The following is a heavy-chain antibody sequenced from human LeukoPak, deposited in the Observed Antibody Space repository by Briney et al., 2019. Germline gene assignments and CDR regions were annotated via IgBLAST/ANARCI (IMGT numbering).Heavy chain of an antibody. CDR2: FSGSRGST. D-gene: IGHD4-17*01. CDR3: AKDLSKSYGDYGTSGAFHV. CDR1: GFTFDSYA. J-gene: IGHJ3*01. Sequence: GGSLRLSCAAAGFTFDSYAMNWVRQAPGKGLEWVSGFSGSRGSTYYADSVKGRFTISRDNSKNTLYLQMNSLRAEDTAVYYCAKDLSKSYGDYGTSGAFHVWGQGTLVTVSS. V-gene: IGHV3-23*01.